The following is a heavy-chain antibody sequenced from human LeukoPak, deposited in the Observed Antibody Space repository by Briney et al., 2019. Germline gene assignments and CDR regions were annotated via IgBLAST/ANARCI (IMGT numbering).Heavy chain of an antibody. J-gene: IGHJ4*02. Sequence: GGSLRLSCAAXGXXFXXXWXXXXXXAXGXGLXXVSAISGSGGSTYYADSVKGRFTISRDNSKNTLYLQMNSLRAEDTAVYYCAKDKHYGDLRFDYWGQGTLVTVSS. CDR2: ISGSGGST. CDR1: GXXFXXXW. CDR3: AKDKHYGDLRFDY. D-gene: IGHD4-17*01. V-gene: IGHV3-23*01.